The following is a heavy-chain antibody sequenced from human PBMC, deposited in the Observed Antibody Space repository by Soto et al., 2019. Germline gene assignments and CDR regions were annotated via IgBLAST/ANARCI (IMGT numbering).Heavy chain of an antibody. CDR2: IYTSGST. Sequence: PSETLSLTCTVSGGSISSYYWSWIRQPAGKGLEWIGRIYTSGSTNYNPSLKSRVTMSVDTSKNQFSLKLSSVTAADTAVYYCARDLGDGILRYFDWLSNSHDYWGQGTLVTVSS. J-gene: IGHJ4*02. V-gene: IGHV4-4*07. D-gene: IGHD3-9*01. CDR3: ARDLGDGILRYFDWLSNSHDY. CDR1: GGSISSYY.